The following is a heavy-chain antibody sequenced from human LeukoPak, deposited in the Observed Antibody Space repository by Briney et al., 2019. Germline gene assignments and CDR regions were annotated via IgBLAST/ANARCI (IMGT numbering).Heavy chain of an antibody. D-gene: IGHD1/OR15-1a*01. CDR1: GFIVSSDY. V-gene: IGHV3-66*01. CDR2: IYSGSST. J-gene: IGHJ4*02. Sequence: PGGSLRLSCAASGFIVSSDYMSWVRQAPGKGLEWVSVIYSGSSTYYADSVKGRFTISRDNSKNTLYLQMNSLRAEDTAVYYCARGTWLNKLFDYWGQGTLVTVSS. CDR3: ARGTWLNKLFDY.